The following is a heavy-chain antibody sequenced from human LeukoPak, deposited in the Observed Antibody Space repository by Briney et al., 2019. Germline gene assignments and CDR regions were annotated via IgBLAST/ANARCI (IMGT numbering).Heavy chain of an antibody. CDR1: DGSINSYY. Sequence: PSETLSLTCSVSDGSINSYYWNWIRRPPGKGLEWIGYIYYNGNTNYSPSLKSRVTMSVDTSNNQFSLKLSSVTAADTAVYYCARAPYSWKDVGLDYWGQGILVTVSS. D-gene: IGHD1-1*01. CDR2: IYYNGNT. V-gene: IGHV4-59*01. CDR3: ARAPYSWKDVGLDY. J-gene: IGHJ4*02.